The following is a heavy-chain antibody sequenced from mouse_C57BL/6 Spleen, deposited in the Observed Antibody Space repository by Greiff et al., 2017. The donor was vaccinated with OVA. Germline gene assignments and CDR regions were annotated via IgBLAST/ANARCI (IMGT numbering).Heavy chain of an antibody. CDR1: GYTFTSYW. V-gene: IGHV1-50*01. CDR2: IDPSDSYT. J-gene: IGHJ4*01. CDR3: ARRGKLYYAMDY. Sequence: QVQLQQPGAELVKPGASVKLSCKASGYTFTSYWMQWVKQRPGQGLEWIGEIDPSDSYTNYNQKFKGKATLTVDTSSSTAYMQLSSLTSEDSAVYYCARRGKLYYAMDYWGQGTSVTVSS.